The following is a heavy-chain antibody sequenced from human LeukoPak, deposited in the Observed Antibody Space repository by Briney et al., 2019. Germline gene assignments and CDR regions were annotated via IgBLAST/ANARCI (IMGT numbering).Heavy chain of an antibody. CDR2: MNPNSGNT. CDR1: GYTFTSYD. D-gene: IGHD2-2*02. V-gene: IGHV1-8*01. CDR3: TQGYCSSTSCYTNYYYGMDV. Sequence: VASVKVSCKASGYTFTSYDINWVRQATGQGLEWMGWMNPNSGNTGYAQKFQGRVTMTRNTSISTAYMELSSLRSEDTAVYYCTQGYCSSTSCYTNYYYGMDVWGQGTTVTVSS. J-gene: IGHJ6*02.